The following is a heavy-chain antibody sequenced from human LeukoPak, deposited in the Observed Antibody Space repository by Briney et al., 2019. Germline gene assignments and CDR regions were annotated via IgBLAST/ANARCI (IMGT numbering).Heavy chain of an antibody. V-gene: IGHV1-2*02. J-gene: IGHJ5*02. CDR2: ISTDSGDA. D-gene: IGHD5/OR15-5a*01. CDR3: AGLGSTVKGRIDP. CDR1: GYHFTGCH. Sequence: ASVKVSCKASGYHFTGCHDHWVRQAPGQGLEWMGRISTDSGDADIAQKFQGRVTMTRDTSISTAYMELSRLTSDDSAVYYCAGLGSTVKGRIDPWGQGTSVTVSS.